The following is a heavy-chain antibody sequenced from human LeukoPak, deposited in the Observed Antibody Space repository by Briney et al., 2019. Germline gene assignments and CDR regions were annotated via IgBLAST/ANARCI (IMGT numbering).Heavy chain of an antibody. CDR1: GYTFTSYD. Sequence: ASVKVSCKASGYTFTSYDINWVRQATGQGLEWMGWMNPNSVNTGYAQKFQGRVTMTRNTSISTAYMELSSLRSEDTAVYYCARGGPDYDFWSGYPENWFDPWGQGTLVTVSS. J-gene: IGHJ5*02. CDR3: ARGGPDYDFWSGYPENWFDP. D-gene: IGHD3-3*01. CDR2: MNPNSVNT. V-gene: IGHV1-8*01.